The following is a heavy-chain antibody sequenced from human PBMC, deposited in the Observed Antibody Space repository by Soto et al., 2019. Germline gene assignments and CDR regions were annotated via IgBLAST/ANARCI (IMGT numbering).Heavy chain of an antibody. D-gene: IGHD3-3*01. CDR1: GFTFSSYG. J-gene: IGHJ4*02. V-gene: IGHV3-30*18. Sequence: QVQLVESGGGVVQPGRSLRLSCAASGFTFSSYGMHWVRQAPGKGLEWVAVISYDGSNKYYADSVKGRFTNSRDNSKNTLYLQMNRLTPEDTAVYYCAKEARVGVQLYFDYWGQGAMITVSS. CDR3: AKEARVGVQLYFDY. CDR2: ISYDGSNK.